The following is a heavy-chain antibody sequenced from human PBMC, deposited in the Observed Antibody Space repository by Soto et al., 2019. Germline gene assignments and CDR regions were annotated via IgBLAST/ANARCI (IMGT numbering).Heavy chain of an antibody. Sequence: PGGPLRLFCAASGFTLSSYSMNWVRQAPGKGLEWVSSISSSSSYIYYADSVKGRCTISRDNAKNSLYLQMNSLRAEDTAVYYCAREPIGDSYNWCDPWGQGTLVTVSS. D-gene: IGHD4-17*01. CDR2: ISSSSSYI. CDR1: GFTLSSYS. V-gene: IGHV3-21*01. J-gene: IGHJ5*02. CDR3: AREPIGDSYNWCDP.